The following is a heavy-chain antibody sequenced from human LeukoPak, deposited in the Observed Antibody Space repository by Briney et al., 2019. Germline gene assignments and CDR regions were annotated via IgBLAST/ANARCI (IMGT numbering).Heavy chain of an antibody. V-gene: IGHV5-51*01. D-gene: IGHD3-3*01. Sequence: GESLKISCKGSGYSFTSYWIGWVRQMPGKGLEWMGTIYPGDSDTRYSPSFQGQVTISADKSISTAYLQWSSLKASDTAMYYCSAFGVVINDAFDIWGQGTMVTVSS. CDR2: IYPGDSDT. CDR3: SAFGVVINDAFDI. J-gene: IGHJ3*02. CDR1: GYSFTSYW.